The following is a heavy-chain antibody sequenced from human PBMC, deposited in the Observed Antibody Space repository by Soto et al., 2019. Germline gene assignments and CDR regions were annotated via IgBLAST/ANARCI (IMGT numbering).Heavy chain of an antibody. D-gene: IGHD3-16*02. V-gene: IGHV1-18*04. CDR1: GYTFTSYG. Sequence: QVQLVQSGAEVKKPGASVKVSCKASGYTFTSYGISWVRQAPGQGLEWMGWISAYNGNTNYEQKLQGRVTMTTDTSTSTAYMELSSLRSDDTAVYYCARDAGIYDYVWGSYRYMDPLDYWGQGTLVTVSS. CDR2: ISAYNGNT. CDR3: ARDAGIYDYVWGSYRYMDPLDY. J-gene: IGHJ4*02.